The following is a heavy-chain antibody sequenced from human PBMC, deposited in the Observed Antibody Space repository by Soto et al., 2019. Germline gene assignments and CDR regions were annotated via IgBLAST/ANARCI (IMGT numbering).Heavy chain of an antibody. CDR3: ARDFRGLAPTFGVVIIGAFDI. CDR2: IYYSGST. D-gene: IGHD3-3*01. J-gene: IGHJ3*02. CDR1: GGSVSMGSYY. V-gene: IGHV4-61*01. Sequence: SETLSLTATGSGGSVSMGSYYGSWIRQPPGKGLGGFGYIYYSGSTNYNPSLKRRVTISVDTSKNQFSLKLSSVTAADTAVYYCARDFRGLAPTFGVVIIGAFDIWGQGTMVTVSS.